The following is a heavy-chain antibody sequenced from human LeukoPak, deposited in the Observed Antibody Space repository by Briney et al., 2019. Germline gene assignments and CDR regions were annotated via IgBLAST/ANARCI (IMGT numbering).Heavy chain of an antibody. CDR1: GYTFTSYY. Sequence: ASVKVSCKASGYTFTSYYMHWVRQAPGQGLEWMGIINPSGGSTSYAQKFQGRVTMTRDMSTSTVYMELSSLRSEDTAVYYCARDPGDGYGEYYYYYYMDVWGKGTTVTVSS. CDR2: INPSGGST. D-gene: IGHD4-17*01. CDR3: ARDPGDGYGEYYYYYYMDV. V-gene: IGHV1-46*01. J-gene: IGHJ6*03.